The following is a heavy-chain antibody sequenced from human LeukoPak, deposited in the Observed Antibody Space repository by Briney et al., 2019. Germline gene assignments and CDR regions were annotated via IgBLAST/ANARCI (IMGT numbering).Heavy chain of an antibody. CDR2: IGGSGGDT. V-gene: IGHV3-23*01. J-gene: IGHJ4*02. D-gene: IGHD6-13*01. CDR3: AKQFGGSSWPIHY. Sequence: GGSLRLSCAASGFTFSSYGMSWVRQAPGKGLEWVSVIGGSGGDTYYADSVKGRFTISRDNSKNTLHLQMDSLRVEDTAVYYCAKQFGGSSWPIHYWGQGTLVTVSP. CDR1: GFTFSSYG.